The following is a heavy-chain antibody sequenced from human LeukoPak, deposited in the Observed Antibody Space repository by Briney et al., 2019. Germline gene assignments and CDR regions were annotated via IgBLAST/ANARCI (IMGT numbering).Heavy chain of an antibody. CDR1: GSTFSNYE. Sequence: QSGGSLRLSCAVSGSTFSNYEINWVRQAPGKGLEWISYISSSGSSIYYADSVKGRFTISRDNAKNSLYLQMNSLRVEDTAVYYCASRPYGFLGPYDYWGQGTPVTVSS. J-gene: IGHJ4*02. D-gene: IGHD3/OR15-3a*01. CDR2: ISSSGSSI. CDR3: ASRPYGFLGPYDY. V-gene: IGHV3-48*03.